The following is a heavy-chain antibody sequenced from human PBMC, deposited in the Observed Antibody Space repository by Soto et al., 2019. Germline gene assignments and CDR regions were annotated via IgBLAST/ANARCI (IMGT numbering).Heavy chain of an antibody. CDR1: GFPFSLYG. J-gene: IGHJ4*02. Sequence: QVHLVESGGGVVQPGGSLRLSCAASGFPFSLYGMQWVRQAPGQGLEWVAMIWYDGSSQFYVDSVKGRFTVSRDNPKNSLYPDTNSLRGDDTAVYCCARDVAVRRLDQWGQGTLVTVSS. CDR3: ARDVAVRRLDQ. V-gene: IGHV3-33*01. CDR2: IWYDGSSQ. D-gene: IGHD6-6*01.